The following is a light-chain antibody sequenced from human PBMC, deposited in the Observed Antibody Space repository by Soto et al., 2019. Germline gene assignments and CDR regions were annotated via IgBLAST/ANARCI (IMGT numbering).Light chain of an antibody. Sequence: SVLTQPPSASGTPGQRVTISCSGSSSNIGSNTVNWYQQLPGTAPKLLIYSNNQLPSGVPDRFSGSKSGTSASLAISGLQSEYEADYYCAAWDDSLNGPYWVFGGGTQLTVL. V-gene: IGLV1-44*01. CDR3: AAWDDSLNGPYWV. J-gene: IGLJ3*02. CDR2: SNN. CDR1: SSNIGSNT.